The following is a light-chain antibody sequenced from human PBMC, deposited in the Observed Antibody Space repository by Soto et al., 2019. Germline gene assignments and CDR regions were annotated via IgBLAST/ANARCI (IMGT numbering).Light chain of an antibody. CDR1: SSDVGNYNY. CDR2: DVS. V-gene: IGLV2-14*01. CDR3: TSYASSITLL. J-gene: IGLJ3*02. Sequence: QSVLTQPASVSGSPGQSITISCTGTSSDVGNYNYVSWYQQHPGKAPKLMIYDVSNRPSGVSNRFSGSKSGNTASLTISGLQAEDEADYYCTSYASSITLLFGGGTKLTVL.